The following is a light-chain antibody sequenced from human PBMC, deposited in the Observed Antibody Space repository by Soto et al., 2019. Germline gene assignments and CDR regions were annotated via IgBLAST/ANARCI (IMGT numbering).Light chain of an antibody. J-gene: IGKJ1*01. Sequence: EIVLTQSPATLSLSPGARATLSCRASQIVSSYLAWYQQKPGQAPRLLIYDASNRATGIPARFSGSGSGTDFTLTISSLEPEDFAVYYCQQRSNWPRMFGQGTKVELK. CDR3: QQRSNWPRM. CDR2: DAS. CDR1: QIVSSY. V-gene: IGKV3-11*01.